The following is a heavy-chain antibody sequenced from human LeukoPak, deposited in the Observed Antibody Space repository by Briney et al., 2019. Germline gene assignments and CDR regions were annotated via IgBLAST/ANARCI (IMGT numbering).Heavy chain of an antibody. Sequence: PSETLSLTCTVSGGSIRSSSYYWGWIRQPPGKGLEWIGSIYYSGSTYYNPSLKSRVTISVDTSKNQFSLKLSSVTAADTAVYYCARHDRGSATHAHNWFDPWGQGTLVTVSS. CDR2: IYYSGST. D-gene: IGHD3-10*01. CDR1: GGSIRSSSYY. J-gene: IGHJ5*02. CDR3: ARHDRGSATHAHNWFDP. V-gene: IGHV4-39*01.